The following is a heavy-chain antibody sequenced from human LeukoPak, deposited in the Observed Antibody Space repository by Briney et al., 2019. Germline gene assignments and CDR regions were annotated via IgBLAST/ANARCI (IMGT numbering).Heavy chain of an antibody. Sequence: GGSLRLSCAASGFTFSNAWMSWVRQAPGKGLEWVGRIKSKTDGGTTDYAAPVKGRFTISRDDAKNTLYLQMNSLKTEDTAVYYCTTVGFGVATNYYYYYMDVWGKGTTVTVSS. J-gene: IGHJ6*03. CDR1: GFTFSNAW. CDR3: TTVGFGVATNYYYYYMDV. CDR2: IKSKTDGGTT. D-gene: IGHD3-3*01. V-gene: IGHV3-15*01.